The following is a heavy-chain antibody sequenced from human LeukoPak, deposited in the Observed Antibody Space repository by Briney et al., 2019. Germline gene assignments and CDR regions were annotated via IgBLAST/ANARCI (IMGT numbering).Heavy chain of an antibody. CDR3: ARENWFDS. V-gene: IGHV1-2*02. J-gene: IGHJ5*01. Sequence: ASVKVSCKASGYTFIGYYMHWVRQAPGQGLEWMGWINPNSGVTNYAQKFQDRVTMTRDTPISTAYMELSGLTSDDTAVSYCARENWFDSWGQGTLVSVSS. CDR1: GYTFIGYY. CDR2: INPNSGVT.